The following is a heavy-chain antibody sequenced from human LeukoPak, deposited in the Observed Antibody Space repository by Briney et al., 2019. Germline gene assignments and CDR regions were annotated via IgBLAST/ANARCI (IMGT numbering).Heavy chain of an antibody. J-gene: IGHJ6*03. D-gene: IGHD2-21*02. CDR1: GFTFSSYE. V-gene: IGHV3-48*03. Sequence: GGSLRLSCAASGFTFSSYEMNWVRQAPGKGLEWVSYISSSGSTIYYADSVKGRFTISRDNAKNSLYLQMNSLRAEDTAVYYCAGGDYYYYYYMDVWGKGTTVTISS. CDR2: ISSSGSTI. CDR3: AGGDYYYYYYMDV.